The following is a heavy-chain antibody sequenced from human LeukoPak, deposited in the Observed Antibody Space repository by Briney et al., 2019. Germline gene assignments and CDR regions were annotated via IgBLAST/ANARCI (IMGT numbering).Heavy chain of an antibody. CDR2: NSGSGGST. J-gene: IGHJ4*02. V-gene: IGHV3-23*01. Sequence: GGPLRLSCAASGFIFSSYAMSWVHQAPGKGLEWVSANSGSGGSTYYADSVKGRFTISRDNSKNTLYLQMSSLSAEDTAVYYCAKDRPRIAAAGKIDYWGQGTLVTVSS. CDR1: GFIFSSYA. D-gene: IGHD6-13*01. CDR3: AKDRPRIAAAGKIDY.